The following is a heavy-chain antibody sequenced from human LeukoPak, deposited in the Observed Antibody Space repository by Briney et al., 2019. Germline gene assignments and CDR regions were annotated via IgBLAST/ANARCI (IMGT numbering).Heavy chain of an antibody. CDR2: INPNNGGT. Sequence: SVKVSCKASGYRFTGYYIHWVRQAPGQGLEWMGWINPNNGGTNYAQKFQGRVTMARDTSITTTYMELSSLRSDDTAVYYCGRDSGDYYGSGSRFDPWGQGTLVTVSS. D-gene: IGHD3-10*01. V-gene: IGHV1-2*02. J-gene: IGHJ5*02. CDR1: GYRFTGYY. CDR3: GRDSGDYYGSGSRFDP.